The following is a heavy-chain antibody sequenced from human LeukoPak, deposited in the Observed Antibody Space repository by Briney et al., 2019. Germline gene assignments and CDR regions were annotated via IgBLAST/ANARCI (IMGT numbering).Heavy chain of an antibody. V-gene: IGHV3-23*01. J-gene: IGHJ4*02. Sequence: GSLRLSCAASGFTFSSYAMSWVRQSPGKGLEWVSAISGSGGSTYYADSVKGRFTISRDNSKNTLYLQMNSLRAEDTAVYYCAKVSSGYYRSYFDYWGQGTLVTVSS. CDR1: GFTFSSYA. CDR2: ISGSGGST. CDR3: AKVSSGYYRSYFDY. D-gene: IGHD3-22*01.